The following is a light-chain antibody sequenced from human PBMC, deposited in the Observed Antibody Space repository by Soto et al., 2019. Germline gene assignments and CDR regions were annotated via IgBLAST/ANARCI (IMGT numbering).Light chain of an antibody. CDR3: QQYGGSPRIT. CDR1: QSVSSN. CDR2: GAS. V-gene: IGKV3-20*01. J-gene: IGKJ5*01. Sequence: EIVMTQSPATLSVSPGERATLSCRASQSVSSNLAWYQQKPGQAPRLLIYGASNRATGIPDRFSGSGSGTGFTLIINRLEPEDVAIYYCQQYGGSPRITFGQGTRLEI.